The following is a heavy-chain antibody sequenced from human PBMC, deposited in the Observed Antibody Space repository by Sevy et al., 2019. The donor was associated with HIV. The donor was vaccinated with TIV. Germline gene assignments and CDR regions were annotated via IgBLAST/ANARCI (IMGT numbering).Heavy chain of an antibody. J-gene: IGHJ4*02. CDR3: ARHDYGDSRYFDY. Sequence: GGSLRLSCAASGFTFSDYYMSWIRQAPGKGLEWVSYISSSGSTIYYADPVKGRFTISRDNAKNSLYLQMNSLRAEDTAVYYCARHDYGDSRYFDYWGQGTLVTVSS. V-gene: IGHV3-11*01. D-gene: IGHD4-17*01. CDR2: ISSSGSTI. CDR1: GFTFSDYY.